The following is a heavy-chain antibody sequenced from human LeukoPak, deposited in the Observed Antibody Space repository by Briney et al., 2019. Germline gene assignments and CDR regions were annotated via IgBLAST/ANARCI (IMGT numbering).Heavy chain of an antibody. Sequence: GGSLRLSCAASGFTFGAYTMNWVRQAPGKGLEWVTCIFSRSESILYADPVKGRFTISRDNAKNSLYLQMDSLRAEDTAVYYCARDFLHSSTSRPFDYWGQGTLVTVSS. CDR1: GFTFGAYT. V-gene: IGHV3-21*01. D-gene: IGHD2-2*01. J-gene: IGHJ4*02. CDR2: IFSRSESI. CDR3: ARDFLHSSTSRPFDY.